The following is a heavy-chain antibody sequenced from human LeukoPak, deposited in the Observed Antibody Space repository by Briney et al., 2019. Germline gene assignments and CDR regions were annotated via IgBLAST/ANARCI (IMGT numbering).Heavy chain of an antibody. CDR2: INHSGST. CDR1: GGSFSGYY. J-gene: IGHJ5*02. CDR3: ARMGTRSWGSGYWFDR. V-gene: IGHV4-34*01. D-gene: IGHD6-13*01. Sequence: KASETLSLTCAVYGGSFSGYYWSWIRQPPGKGLEWIGEINHSGSTNYNPSLKSRVTISVDTSKNQFSLKLSSVTAADTAVYYCARMGTRSWGSGYWFDRWGQGTLVTVSS.